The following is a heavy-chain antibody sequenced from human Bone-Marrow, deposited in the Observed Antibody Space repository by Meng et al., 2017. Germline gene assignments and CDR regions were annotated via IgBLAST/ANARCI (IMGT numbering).Heavy chain of an antibody. Sequence: QVQLVQTGAGVKEPGASVKVSCKASGYTFTSHAVHWVRQAPGQRLEWMGWLFAGNGDTEYSQTFQGRVTFTRDTSASTAYMELNSLRSEDTAVYYCARNYPHTGYFDYWGQGALVTVSS. CDR1: GYTFTSHA. D-gene: IGHD5-24*01. CDR3: ARNYPHTGYFDY. CDR2: LFAGNGDT. V-gene: IGHV1-3*01. J-gene: IGHJ4*02.